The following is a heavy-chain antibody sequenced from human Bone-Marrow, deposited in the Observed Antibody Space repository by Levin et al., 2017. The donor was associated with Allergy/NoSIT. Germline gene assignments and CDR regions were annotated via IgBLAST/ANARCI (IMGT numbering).Heavy chain of an antibody. V-gene: IGHV3-7*01. CDR1: GFTFSNSW. CDR2: IKEDGSEK. J-gene: IGHJ5*02. CDR3: ARDQFRGATIGAGWYDR. Sequence: SCAASGFTFSNSWMSWVRQTPGKGLEWVANIKEDGSEKYYVDSVKGRFTISRDNAKNSLYVQMNSLRAEDTAVYYGARDQFRGATIGAGWYDRWGQGHLVIVAS. D-gene: IGHD5-24*01.